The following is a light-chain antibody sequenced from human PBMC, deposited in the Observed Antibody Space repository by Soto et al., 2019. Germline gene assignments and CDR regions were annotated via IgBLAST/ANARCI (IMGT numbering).Light chain of an antibody. J-gene: IGKJ1*01. CDR1: QTVMRN. V-gene: IGKV3-15*01. CDR2: GAS. CDR3: QQYNSYSRT. Sequence: EIVRTQSPATLSVSPGERATLSCRASQTVMRNLAWYQQKPGQPPRLHMYGASTRATGIPARFSASGSGTEFTLTISRLQPDDFATYDCQQYNSYSRTFGQGTKVDIK.